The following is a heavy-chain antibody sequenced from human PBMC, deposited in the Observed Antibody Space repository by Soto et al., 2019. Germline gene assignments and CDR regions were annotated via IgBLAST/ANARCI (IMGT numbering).Heavy chain of an antibody. V-gene: IGHV3-74*01. J-gene: IGHJ3*02. Sequence: PGGSLRLSCAASGFTFSSYWMHWVRQAPGKGLVWVSRINSDGSSTSYADSVKGRFTISRDNAKNTLYLQMNSLRAEDTAVYYCARDPGSGWLNDAFDIWGQGTMVTVSS. CDR3: ARDPGSGWLNDAFDI. D-gene: IGHD6-19*01. CDR1: GFTFSSYW. CDR2: INSDGSST.